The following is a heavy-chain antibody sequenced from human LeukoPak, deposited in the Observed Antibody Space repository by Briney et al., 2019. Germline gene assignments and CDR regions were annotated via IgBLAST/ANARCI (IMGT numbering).Heavy chain of an antibody. D-gene: IGHD3-10*01. Sequence: PGGSLRLSCAASGFTFSSYSMNWVRQAPGKGLEWVSYISHSSSTIYYADSVKGRFTISRDNAKKSLYLQMNSLRAEDTAVYYCAKDRRAGSYDYWGQGTLVTVSS. CDR3: AKDRRAGSYDY. J-gene: IGHJ4*02. CDR2: ISHSSSTI. V-gene: IGHV3-48*01. CDR1: GFTFSSYS.